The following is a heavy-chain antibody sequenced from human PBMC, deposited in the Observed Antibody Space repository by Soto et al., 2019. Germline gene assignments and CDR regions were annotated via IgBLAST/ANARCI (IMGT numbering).Heavy chain of an antibody. J-gene: IGHJ3*02. CDR3: ARVSRSGYDAFDI. CDR2: IYYSGST. D-gene: IGHD3-3*01. CDR1: GGSISSGGYY. Sequence: SETLSLTCTVSGGSISSGGYYWSWIRQHPGKGLEWIGYIYYSGSTYYNPSLKSRVTISVDTSKNQFSLKLSSVTAADTAVYYCARVSRSGYDAFDIWGQGTMVTVSS. V-gene: IGHV4-31*03.